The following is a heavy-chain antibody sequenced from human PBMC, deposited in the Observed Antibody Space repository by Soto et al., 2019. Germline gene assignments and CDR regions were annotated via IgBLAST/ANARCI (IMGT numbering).Heavy chain of an antibody. CDR2: IYYSGST. Sequence: SETLSLTCTVSGGSISSSSYYWGWIRQPPGKGLEWIGSIYYSGSTYYNPSLKSRVTISVDTSKNQFSLKLSSVTAADTAVYYCARRVAAKWFDPWGQGTLVTVSS. D-gene: IGHD2-15*01. CDR3: ARRVAAKWFDP. V-gene: IGHV4-39*01. CDR1: GGSISSSSYY. J-gene: IGHJ5*02.